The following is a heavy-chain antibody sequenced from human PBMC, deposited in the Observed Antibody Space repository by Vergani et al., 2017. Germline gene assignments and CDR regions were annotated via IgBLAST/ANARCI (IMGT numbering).Heavy chain of an antibody. CDR3: AKDVMGSGWSPGFDY. CDR1: GFTFDDYA. Sequence: DVQLVESGGGLVKSGGSLRLSCAASGFTFDDYAMHWVRQAPGKGLVWVSGISWNSGNIGYAASVKGRFTISRDNDKNSLYLQMNRLRAEDTALYYCAKDVMGSGWSPGFDYWGQGTLVTVSS. D-gene: IGHD6-19*01. CDR2: ISWNSGNI. V-gene: IGHV3-9*01. J-gene: IGHJ4*02.